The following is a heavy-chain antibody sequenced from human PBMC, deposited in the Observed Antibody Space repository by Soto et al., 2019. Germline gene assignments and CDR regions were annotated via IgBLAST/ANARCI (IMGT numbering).Heavy chain of an antibody. Sequence: GGSLRLSCAASGFTFSSYWMSWVRQAPGKGLEWVANIKQDGSEKYYVDSVKGRFTISRDNAKNSLYLQMNSLRAEDTAVYYCARALNPGVTTAHFDYWGQGTLVTVSS. CDR3: ARALNPGVTTAHFDY. V-gene: IGHV3-7*05. J-gene: IGHJ4*02. CDR2: IKQDGSEK. D-gene: IGHD4-17*01. CDR1: GFTFSSYW.